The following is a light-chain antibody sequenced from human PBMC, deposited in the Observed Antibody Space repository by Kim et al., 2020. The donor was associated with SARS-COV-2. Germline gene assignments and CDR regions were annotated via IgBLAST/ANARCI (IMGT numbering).Light chain of an antibody. CDR1: SSDVGSYNL. V-gene: IGLV2-23*02. CDR3: CSYVV. CDR2: EVS. Sequence: QSALTHPASVSGSPGQSITISCTGTSSDVGSYNLVSWYQQHPGKAPKLMIYEVSKRPSGVSNRFSGSKSGNTASLTISGLQAEDEADYYCCSYVVFG. J-gene: IGLJ2*01.